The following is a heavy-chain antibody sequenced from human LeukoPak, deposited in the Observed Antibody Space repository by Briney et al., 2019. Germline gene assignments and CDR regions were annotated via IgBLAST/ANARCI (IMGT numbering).Heavy chain of an antibody. Sequence: GGPLRLSCAASGFTFSSYAMSWVRQAPGKGLEWVSAISGSGGSTYYADSVKGRFTISRDNSKYTLYLQMNSLRAEDTAVYYCAKLMVRGVSNYYYGMDVWGKGTTVTVSS. J-gene: IGHJ6*04. CDR3: AKLMVRGVSNYYYGMDV. CDR2: ISGSGGST. CDR1: GFTFSSYA. V-gene: IGHV3-23*01. D-gene: IGHD3-10*01.